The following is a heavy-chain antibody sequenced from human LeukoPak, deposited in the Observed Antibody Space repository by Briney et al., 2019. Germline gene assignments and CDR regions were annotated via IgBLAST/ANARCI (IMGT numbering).Heavy chain of an antibody. V-gene: IGHV1-46*02. CDR2: INPSGRPT. J-gene: IGHJ3*01. D-gene: IGHD3-22*01. Sequence: ASVKVSCEAFGHTFHSIYIHGVRQAPGQGLEWVGAINPSGRPTTYAQKFQDRVSMTRDTSTSTFYIDLSSLRSEDTAVYFCARKGTSYYDSSGSLGAFDVWGQGTMVTVSS. CDR3: ARKGTSYYDSSGSLGAFDV. CDR1: GHTFHSIY.